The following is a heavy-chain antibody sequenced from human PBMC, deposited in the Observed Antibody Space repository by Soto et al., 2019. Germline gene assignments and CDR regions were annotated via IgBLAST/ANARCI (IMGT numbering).Heavy chain of an antibody. CDR1: GDSVSSNSAA. V-gene: IGHV6-1*01. CDR2: TYYRSKWYN. D-gene: IGHD3-22*01. CDR3: ARGYDSSGYYKYYYYYYGMDV. J-gene: IGHJ6*02. Sequence: PSQTLSLTCAISGDSVSSNSAAWNWIRQSPSRGLEWLGRTYYRSKWYNDYAVSVKSRITINPDTSKNQFSLQLNSVTPEDTAVYYCARGYDSSGYYKYYYYYYGMDVWGQGTTVTVSS.